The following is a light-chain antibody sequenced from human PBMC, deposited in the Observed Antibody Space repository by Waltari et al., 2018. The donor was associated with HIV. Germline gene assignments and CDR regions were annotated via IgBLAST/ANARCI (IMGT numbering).Light chain of an antibody. V-gene: IGLV3-25*03. Sequence: SYELTQQPSVSVSPGQTARTTCSGDALPKQYAYWYQQKPDQAPLWVIYKDNERPSGMPERFSGSSSGTTVTLTISGVHTEDEADYYCQSADSTGSYPDVFGTGTKVTVL. CDR3: QSADSTGSYPDV. CDR1: ALPKQY. J-gene: IGLJ1*01. CDR2: KDN.